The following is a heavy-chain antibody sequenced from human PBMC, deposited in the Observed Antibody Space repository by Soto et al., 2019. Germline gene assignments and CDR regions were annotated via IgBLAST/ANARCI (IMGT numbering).Heavy chain of an antibody. V-gene: IGHV4-34*01. D-gene: IGHD5-12*01. CDR2: INHSGST. CDR1: GGSFSGYY. CDR3: SSLSGDDYGY. Sequence: QVQLQQWGAGLLKPSETLSLTCAVYGGSFSGYYWSWIRQPPGKGLEWIGEINHSGSTNYNPSLTSRVTQSGHPFKNQFSLRLSSVTAADTAVDYCSSLSGDDYGYWGQGTLVTVSS. J-gene: IGHJ4*02.